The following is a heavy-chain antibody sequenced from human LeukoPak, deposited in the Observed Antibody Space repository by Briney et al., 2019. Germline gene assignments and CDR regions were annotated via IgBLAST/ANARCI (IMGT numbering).Heavy chain of an antibody. Sequence: GGSLRLSCAASGFTFSSYAMSWVRQAPGKGLEWVSAISGSGGSTYYADSVKGRFTISRDNSKNTLYLQMNSLRAEDTAVYYRAKGGSGITMIVVVTTIDYWGQGTLVTVSS. D-gene: IGHD3-22*01. J-gene: IGHJ4*02. CDR2: ISGSGGST. V-gene: IGHV3-23*01. CDR1: GFTFSSYA. CDR3: AKGGSGITMIVVVTTIDY.